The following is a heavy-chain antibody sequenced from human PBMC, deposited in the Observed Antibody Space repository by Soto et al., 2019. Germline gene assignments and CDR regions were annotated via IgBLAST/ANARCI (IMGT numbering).Heavy chain of an antibody. Sequence: SETLSLTCTVSGGSISSYYWSWIRQPPGKGLEWIGYIYYSGSTNYNPSLKSRVTISVDTSKNQFSLKLSSVTAADTAVYYCARGTSHCCGDDYWGQGTLVTVSS. CDR1: GGSISSYY. D-gene: IGHD2-2*01. V-gene: IGHV4-59*08. CDR2: IYYSGST. CDR3: ARGTSHCCGDDY. J-gene: IGHJ4*02.